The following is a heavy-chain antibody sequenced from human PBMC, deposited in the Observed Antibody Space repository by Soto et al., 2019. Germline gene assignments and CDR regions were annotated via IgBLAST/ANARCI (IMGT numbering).Heavy chain of an antibody. CDR1: GYSFAGYW. D-gene: IGHD5-18*01. Sequence: PGESLKISCKGSGYSFAGYWITWVRQKPGKGLEWMGRIDPSDSQTYYSPSFRGHVTISATKSITTVFLQWSSLRASDTAMYYCARQIYFSDTGPNSQDYVDSWSQGTAVTVS. J-gene: IGHJ4*02. CDR3: ARQIYFSDTGPNSQDYVDS. CDR2: IDPSDSQT. V-gene: IGHV5-10-1*01.